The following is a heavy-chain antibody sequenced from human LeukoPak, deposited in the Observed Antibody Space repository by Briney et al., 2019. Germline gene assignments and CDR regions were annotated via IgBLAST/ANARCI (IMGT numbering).Heavy chain of an antibody. J-gene: IGHJ4*02. CDR1: GFTVSSNY. CDR3: ARVTTVTTVGY. D-gene: IGHD4-11*01. V-gene: IGHV3-66*02. Sequence: GGSLRLSCAASGFTVSSNYMSWVRQAPGKGLEWVSVIYSGGSTYYADPVKGRFTISRDNSKNTLYLQMNSLRAEDTAVYYCARVTTVTTVGYWGQGTLVTVSS. CDR2: IYSGGST.